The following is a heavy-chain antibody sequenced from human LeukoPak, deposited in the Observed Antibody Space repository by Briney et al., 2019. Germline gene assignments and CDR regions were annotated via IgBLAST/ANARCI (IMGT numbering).Heavy chain of an antibody. CDR2: IYSSGST. D-gene: IGHD6-19*01. Sequence: SETLSLTCTVSGGSISSGGYYWTWIRQHPGKGLEWIGYIYSSGSTYYNPPLKSRVTISVDTSKNQLSLKLSSVTAADSAVYYCATNEEGAVAGTVQHWGQGTLVTVSS. J-gene: IGHJ1*01. CDR3: ATNEEGAVAGTVQH. CDR1: GGSISSGGYY. V-gene: IGHV4-31*03.